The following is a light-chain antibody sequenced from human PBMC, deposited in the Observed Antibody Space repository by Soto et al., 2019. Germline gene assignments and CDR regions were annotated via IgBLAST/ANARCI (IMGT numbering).Light chain of an antibody. J-gene: IGKJ2*01. CDR3: QQYDNPPYS. CDR2: GAS. V-gene: IGKV3-15*01. Sequence: EIVMTQSPATLSVSPGERATLSCRASQSVSSNLAWYQQKPGQAPRLLIYGASTRATGIPARFSGSGSGTEFTLTISSLQSEDFAVYYCQQYDNPPYSFGQGTKLEI. CDR1: QSVSSN.